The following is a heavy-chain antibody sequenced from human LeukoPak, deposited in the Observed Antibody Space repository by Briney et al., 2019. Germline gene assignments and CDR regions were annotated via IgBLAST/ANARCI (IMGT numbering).Heavy chain of an antibody. CDR2: IDSGGST. CDR3: AREREGDRSSRVLGEQYYFDY. V-gene: IGHV3-53*01. CDR1: GFTVSSNY. J-gene: IGHJ4*02. Sequence: GGSLRLSXAASGFTVSSNYMSWVRQAPGKGLEWVSVIDSGGSTYYADSVKGRFTTSRDNSKNTLYLQMNSLRAEDTAVYYCAREREGDRSSRVLGEQYYFDYWGQGTLVTVSS. D-gene: IGHD3-16*01.